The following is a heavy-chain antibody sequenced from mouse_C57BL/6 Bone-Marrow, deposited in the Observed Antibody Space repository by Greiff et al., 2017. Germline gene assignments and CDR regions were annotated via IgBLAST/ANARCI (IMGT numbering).Heavy chain of an antibody. Sequence: VQLQQSVAELVRPGASVKLSCTASGFNITNTYMHWVKQRPEQGLEWIGRIDPAHGNTKYAPKFQGQATITADTSSNTAYLQLSSLTSEDTAIYYSSSGSRWAWFAYWGQGTLVTVSA. CDR1: GFNITNTY. J-gene: IGHJ3*01. CDR2: IDPAHGNT. CDR3: SSGSRWAWFAY. V-gene: IGHV14-3*01. D-gene: IGHD1-1*01.